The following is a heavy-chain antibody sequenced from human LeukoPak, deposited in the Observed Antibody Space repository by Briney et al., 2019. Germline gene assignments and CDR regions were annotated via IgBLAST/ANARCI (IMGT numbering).Heavy chain of an antibody. Sequence: SETLSLTCTVSGGSISNYYWSWIRQPAGKGLGWIGRIYTSGSTNYNPSLKSRVTMSVDTSKNQFSLKLSSVTAADTAVYYCARDRKGDPRPGGYYYYYMDVWGKGTTVTVSS. CDR3: ARDRKGDPRPGGYYYYYMDV. J-gene: IGHJ6*03. CDR2: IYTSGST. D-gene: IGHD2-21*02. CDR1: GGSISNYY. V-gene: IGHV4-4*07.